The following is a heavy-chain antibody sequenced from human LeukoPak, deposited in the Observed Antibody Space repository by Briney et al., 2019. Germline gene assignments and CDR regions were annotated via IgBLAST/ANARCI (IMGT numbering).Heavy chain of an antibody. CDR2: ISYDGTNK. J-gene: IGHJ4*02. CDR3: AGVYDGNFGYFDY. CDR1: GFTFSTYV. V-gene: IGHV3-30-3*01. Sequence: GRSLRLSCAASGFTFSTYVMHWVRQAPGKGLEWVAVISYDGTNKYYADSVKGRFTISRDNSKNTLYLQMNSLRAEDTAVYYCAGVYDGNFGYFDYWGQGTLVTVPS. D-gene: IGHD2-8*01.